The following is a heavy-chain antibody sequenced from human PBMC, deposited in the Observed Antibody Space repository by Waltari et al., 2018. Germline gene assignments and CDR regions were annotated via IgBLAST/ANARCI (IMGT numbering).Heavy chain of an antibody. CDR1: DDSITRANYY. Sequence: QLQLQESGPGLVKPSETLSLTCTVSDDSITRANYYWGWIRQPPGKGLEWIGSIYYTGTTSYNPSLKRRVTISLDTDKNQFSLDLNSVTAADTAVYYCARSLHVFRAAAGLFHYWGQGALVIVSS. V-gene: IGHV4-39*01. CDR2: IYYTGTT. CDR3: ARSLHVFRAAAGLFHY. D-gene: IGHD6-13*01. J-gene: IGHJ4*02.